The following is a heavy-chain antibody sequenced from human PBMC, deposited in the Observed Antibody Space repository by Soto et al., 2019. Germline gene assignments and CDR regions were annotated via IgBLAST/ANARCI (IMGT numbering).Heavy chain of an antibody. D-gene: IGHD3-3*01. V-gene: IGHV1-69*12. CDR2: IIPIFGTA. CDR1: GGTFSSYA. J-gene: IGHJ5*02. Sequence: QVQLVQSGAEVKKPGSSVKVSCKASGGTFSSYAISWVRQAPGQGLEWMGGIIPIFGTANYAQKFQGRVTITADESTITAYMELSSLRSEVTAVYYCASIGVVISYNWFDPWGQGTLVTVSS. CDR3: ASIGVVISYNWFDP.